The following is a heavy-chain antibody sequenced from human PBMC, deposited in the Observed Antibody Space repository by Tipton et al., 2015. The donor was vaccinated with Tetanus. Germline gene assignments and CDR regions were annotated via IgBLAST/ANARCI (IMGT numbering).Heavy chain of an antibody. D-gene: IGHD3-9*01. CDR2: INHNGYT. Sequence: TLSLTCAVSGGSFSGYHWTWIRQSPGRGLEWIGEINHNGYTSYNPSLKSRVTISVDTSKNQFSLELSSVTAADTAVYYCARHSSLKALNYWGQGTPVTASS. CDR1: GGSFSGYH. J-gene: IGHJ4*02. V-gene: IGHV4-34*01. CDR3: ARHSSLKALNY.